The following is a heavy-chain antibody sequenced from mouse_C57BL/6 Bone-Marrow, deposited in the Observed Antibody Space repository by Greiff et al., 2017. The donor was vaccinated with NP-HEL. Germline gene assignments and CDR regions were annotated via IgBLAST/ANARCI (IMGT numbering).Heavy chain of an antibody. Sequence: QVQLKQPGAELVMPGASVKLSCKASGYTFTSYWMHWVKQRPGQGLEWIGEIDPSDSYTNYNQKFKGKSTLTVDKSSSTAYMQLSSLTSEDSAVYYCASGYYSNYEGYFDYWGQGTTLTVSS. CDR2: IDPSDSYT. J-gene: IGHJ2*01. V-gene: IGHV1-69*01. CDR1: GYTFTSYW. CDR3: ASGYYSNYEGYFDY. D-gene: IGHD2-5*01.